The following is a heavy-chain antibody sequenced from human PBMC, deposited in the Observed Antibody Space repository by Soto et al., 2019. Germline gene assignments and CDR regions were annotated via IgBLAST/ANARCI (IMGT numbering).Heavy chain of an antibody. V-gene: IGHV1-69*02. Sequence: GASVTVSCKASGGTFSSYTISWVRQAPGQGLEWMGRIIPILGIANYAQKFQGRVTITADKSTSTAYMELSSLRSEDTAVYYCARAGYYYDSSGPQAYWGQGTLVTVSS. J-gene: IGHJ4*02. CDR1: GGTFSSYT. CDR3: ARAGYYYDSSGPQAY. D-gene: IGHD3-22*01. CDR2: IIPILGIA.